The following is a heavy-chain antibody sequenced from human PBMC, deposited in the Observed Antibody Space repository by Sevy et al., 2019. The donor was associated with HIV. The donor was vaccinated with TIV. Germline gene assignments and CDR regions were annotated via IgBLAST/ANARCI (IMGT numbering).Heavy chain of an antibody. CDR1: GFTFSSYA. J-gene: IGHJ6*02. D-gene: IGHD1-26*01. CDR3: ARGAVGDGGYYYYGMDV. CDR2: ISYDGSNK. Sequence: GGSLILSCAASGFTFSSYAMHWVRQAPGKGLEWVAVISYDGSNKYYADSVKGRFTISRDNSKNTLYLQMNSLRAEDTAVYYCARGAVGDGGYYYYGMDVWGQVTTVTVSS. V-gene: IGHV3-30-3*01.